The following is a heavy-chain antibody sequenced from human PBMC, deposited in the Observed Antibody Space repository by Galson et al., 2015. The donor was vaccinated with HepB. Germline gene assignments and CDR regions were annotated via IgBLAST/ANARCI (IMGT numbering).Heavy chain of an antibody. Sequence: SLRLSCAASGFTFSSYSMNWVRQAPGKGLEWVSYISSSSSTIYYADSVKGRFNISRDNAKNSLYLQMNSLRDEDTAVYYCASLDIVVVVAATEYPAFDIWGQGTMVTVSS. V-gene: IGHV3-48*02. J-gene: IGHJ3*02. CDR2: ISSSSSTI. D-gene: IGHD2-15*01. CDR3: ASLDIVVVVAATEYPAFDI. CDR1: GFTFSSYS.